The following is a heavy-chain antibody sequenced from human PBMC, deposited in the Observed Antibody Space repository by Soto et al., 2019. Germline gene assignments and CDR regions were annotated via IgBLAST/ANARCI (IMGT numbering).Heavy chain of an antibody. J-gene: IGHJ4*02. Sequence: QVXLVXSGAXVXKXXXXVXLSCXXSGYTFINYYIHWVRQAPGQGLEWMGIFNPTSGSTNYAQKFQGRVTLTMDTSTRTVYMELSSLRFDDTAVYYCARDLAAGDYWGQGTLVTVSS. CDR2: FNPTSGST. CDR3: ARDLAAGDY. V-gene: IGHV1-46*01. CDR1: GYTFINYY. D-gene: IGHD6-13*01.